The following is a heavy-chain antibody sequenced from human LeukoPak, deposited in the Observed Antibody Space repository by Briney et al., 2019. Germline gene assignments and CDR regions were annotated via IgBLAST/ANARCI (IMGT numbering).Heavy chain of an antibody. CDR3: ARDHRLGAAGTRTNHFDY. D-gene: IGHD6-13*01. CDR2: INPNSGGT. Sequence: ASVKVSCKASGYTFIDYYIHWVRQAPGQGLEWMGWINPNSGGTNYAQKFQDRVTMTRDTSIRTAYMELSSLRSDDTAVYYCARDHRLGAAGTRTNHFDYWGQGTLVTVSS. CDR1: GYTFIDYY. V-gene: IGHV1-2*02. J-gene: IGHJ4*02.